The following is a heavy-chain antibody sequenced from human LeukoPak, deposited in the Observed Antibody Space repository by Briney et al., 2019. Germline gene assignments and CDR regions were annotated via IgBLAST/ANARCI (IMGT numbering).Heavy chain of an antibody. D-gene: IGHD3-10*01. CDR3: ASLAGSVYGSGSYYDY. J-gene: IGHJ4*02. CDR2: IYYSGST. V-gene: IGHV4-59*01. Sequence: PSETLSLTCTVSGGSISSYYWSWIRQPPGKGLEWIGYIYYSGSTNYNPSLKSRVTISVDTSKNQFSLKLSSVTPADTAVYYCASLAGSVYGSGSYYDYWGQGTLVTVSS. CDR1: GGSISSYY.